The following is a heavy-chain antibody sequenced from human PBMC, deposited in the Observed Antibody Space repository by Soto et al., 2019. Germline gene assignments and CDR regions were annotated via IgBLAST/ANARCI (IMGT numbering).Heavy chain of an antibody. D-gene: IGHD2-2*01. J-gene: IGHJ6*02. CDR2: INSGGSST. V-gene: IGHV3-74*01. Sequence: HPGGSLRLSCAASGFTFSSYWMHWVRQAPGKGLVWVSRINSGGSSTSYADSVKGRFTISRDNAKNTLYLQMNSLRAEDTAVYYCASYQAYYYGMDVWGQGTTVTVS. CDR3: ASYQAYYYGMDV. CDR1: GFTFSSYW.